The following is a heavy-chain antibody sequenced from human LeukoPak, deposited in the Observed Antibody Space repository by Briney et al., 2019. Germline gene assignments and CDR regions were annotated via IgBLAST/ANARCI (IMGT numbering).Heavy chain of an antibody. CDR2: IYHSGST. D-gene: IGHD6-13*01. CDR3: ARDPSAAHYYYYGMDV. V-gene: IGHV4-4*02. J-gene: IGHJ6*02. CDR1: GGSITSTNW. Sequence: SGTLSLTCDVSGGSITSTNWWSWVRQPPGKGLEWVGEIYHSGSTNYNPSLKSRVTISVDKSKNQFSLKLSSVTAADTAVYYCARDPSAAHYYYYGMDVWGQGTTVIVSS.